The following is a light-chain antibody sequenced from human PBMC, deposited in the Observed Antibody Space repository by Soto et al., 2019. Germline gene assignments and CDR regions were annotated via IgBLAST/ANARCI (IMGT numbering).Light chain of an antibody. V-gene: IGKV3-20*01. CDR2: GIS. CDR3: QQYITFPHT. CDR1: PSVTNNF. Sequence: ENVLTQSPGTLSLSPGERATLSCRASPSVTNNFFAWYQQKPGQAPRLLIYGISSRSTGIPDRFSGSGSGTDFTLTISRLEPEDFVVYYCQQYITFPHTFGQGTKLEVK. J-gene: IGKJ2*01.